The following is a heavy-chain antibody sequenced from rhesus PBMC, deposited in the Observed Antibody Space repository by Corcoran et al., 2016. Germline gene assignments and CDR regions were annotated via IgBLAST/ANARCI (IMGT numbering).Heavy chain of an antibody. V-gene: IGHV4-80*01. CDR3: ARWDRGFRFDV. CDR1: GTSVSVYW. CDR2: IRANGDRI. J-gene: IGHJ5-1*01. Sequence: QVQLLESGPGLVKPSETLSLTCAGSGTSVSVYWWTWIRQAPGKGREWSGEIRANGDRINYNPSLTGRATVSKDASKSQCSLKLTSVTAADTAVYHCARWDRGFRFDVWGPGVLVTVSS.